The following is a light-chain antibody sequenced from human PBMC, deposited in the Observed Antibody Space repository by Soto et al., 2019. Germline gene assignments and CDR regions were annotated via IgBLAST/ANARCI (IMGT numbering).Light chain of an antibody. CDR1: QSVSSGY. CDR3: QQFVSSPIT. V-gene: IGKV3-20*01. J-gene: IGKJ4*01. CDR2: GAS. Sequence: TQSPSTLSLSPGERATLSCRATQSVSSGYLAWYQHKPGQAPRLLMSGASSRATGIPDRFSGSGSGTDFTLTISRLEPEDFAVYYCQQFVSSPITFGGGTKVEIK.